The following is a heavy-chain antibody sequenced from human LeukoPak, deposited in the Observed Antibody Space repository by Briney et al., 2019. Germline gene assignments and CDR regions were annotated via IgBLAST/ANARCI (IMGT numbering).Heavy chain of an antibody. CDR1: GFTFSSYE. D-gene: IGHD6-13*01. V-gene: IGHV3-48*03. Sequence: PGRSLRLSCAASGFTFSSYEMNWVRQAPGMGLEWVSYISSSGSTIYYADSVKGRFTISRDNAKNSLYLQMNSLRAEDTAVYYCARDPHGYSSSSNWFDPWGQGTLVTVSS. CDR2: ISSSGSTI. J-gene: IGHJ5*02. CDR3: ARDPHGYSSSSNWFDP.